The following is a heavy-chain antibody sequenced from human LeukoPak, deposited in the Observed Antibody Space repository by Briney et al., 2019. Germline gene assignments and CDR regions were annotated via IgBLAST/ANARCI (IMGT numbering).Heavy chain of an antibody. Sequence: SETLSLTCTVSGGSISSYYWSWIRQPPGKGLEWIGYIYYSGSTNCNPSLKSRVTISVDTSKNQFSLKLSSVTAADTAVYYCARHSLYDAFDIWGQGTMVTVSS. CDR1: GGSISSYY. J-gene: IGHJ3*02. V-gene: IGHV4-59*08. D-gene: IGHD2-15*01. CDR3: ARHSLYDAFDI. CDR2: IYYSGST.